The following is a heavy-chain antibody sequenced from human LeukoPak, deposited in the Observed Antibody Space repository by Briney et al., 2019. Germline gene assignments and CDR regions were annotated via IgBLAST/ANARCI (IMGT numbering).Heavy chain of an antibody. CDR2: INPNSGGT. V-gene: IGHV1-2*02. J-gene: IGHJ4*02. D-gene: IGHD2-15*01. Sequence: ASVKVSCKASGYTFTGYYIHWVRQAPGQGLEWMGWINPNSGGTNYAQKFQGRVTMTRDTSISTAYMELSRLRSDDTAVYYCARDDEDIVLHWGQGTLVTVSS. CDR3: ARDDEDIVLH. CDR1: GYTFTGYY.